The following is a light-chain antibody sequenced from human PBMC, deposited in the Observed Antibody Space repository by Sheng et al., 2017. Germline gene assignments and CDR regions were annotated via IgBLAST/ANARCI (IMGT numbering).Light chain of an antibody. J-gene: IGLJ1*01. CDR3: AAWDDRLNAYV. CDR2: EDS. CDR1: DLGDKY. Sequence: SYVPSQPPSLSVSPGQTAFITCSGEDLGDKYLCWYQKKSGQSPVLIIYEDSKRPSGVPDRFSASKAGTSASLAVSGLQSEDGADYYCAAWDDRLNAYVFGTGTRVTVL. V-gene: IGLV3-1*01.